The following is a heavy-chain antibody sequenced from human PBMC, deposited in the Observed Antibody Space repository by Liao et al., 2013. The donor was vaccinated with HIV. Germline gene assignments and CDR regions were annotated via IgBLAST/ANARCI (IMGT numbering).Heavy chain of an antibody. V-gene: IGHV4-34*01. CDR3: AARITISGVAIPHALDI. Sequence: QVQLQQWGAGLLKPSETLSLTCGVFGGSFSSSYWSWIRQSPGKGLEWIGEINHSGSTKYNPSLKGRVTMSVDTSKNQFSLKLSSVTAADTAVYYCAARITISGVAIPHALDIWGQGTMVTVSS. D-gene: IGHD3-3*01. J-gene: IGHJ3*02. CDR1: GGSFSSSY. CDR2: INHSGST.